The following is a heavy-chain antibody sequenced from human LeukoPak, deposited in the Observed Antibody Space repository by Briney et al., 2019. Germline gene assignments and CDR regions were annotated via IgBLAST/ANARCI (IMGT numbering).Heavy chain of an antibody. J-gene: IGHJ3*02. D-gene: IGHD2-21*01. CDR1: GGTFSSYA. CDR3: ASQSYCGGDCYLSAFDI. CDR2: IIPIFGTA. Sequence: SVKVSCKASGGTFSSYAISWVRQAPGQGLEWMGGIIPIFGTANYAQKFQGRVTITADESTSTAYMELSSLRSGDTAVYYCASQSYCGGDCYLSAFDIWGQGTMVTVSS. V-gene: IGHV1-69*13.